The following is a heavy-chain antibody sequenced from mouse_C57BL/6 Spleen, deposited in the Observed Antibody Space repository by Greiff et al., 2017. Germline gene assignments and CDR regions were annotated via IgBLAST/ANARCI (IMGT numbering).Heavy chain of an antibody. D-gene: IGHD1-1*01. CDR1: GYAFSSSW. Sequence: QVQLMESGPELVKPGASVKISCKASGYAFSSSWMNWVKQTPGKGLEWIGRIYPGDGDTNYNGTFKGKAPLPADKSSSTAYMQLRSLTSEDSAVYFCARGGVITTVVATGTDYARDYWGQGTSVTVSS. V-gene: IGHV1-82*01. CDR3: ARGGVITTVVATGTDYARDY. J-gene: IGHJ4*01. CDR2: IYPGDGDT.